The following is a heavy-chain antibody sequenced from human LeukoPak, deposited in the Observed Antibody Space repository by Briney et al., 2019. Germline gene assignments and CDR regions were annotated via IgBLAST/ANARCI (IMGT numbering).Heavy chain of an antibody. J-gene: IGHJ4*02. D-gene: IGHD5-18*01. Sequence: GAPVKVSCKASGYTFTNYGIIWVRQAPGQGLEWMGWISVDYGKTNYAQKFQGRVTMTTDTSTKTAYMELRSLRSDDTAVYYCAREFGYSYGNGFDYWGQGTLVTVSS. V-gene: IGHV1-18*01. CDR3: AREFGYSYGNGFDY. CDR2: ISVDYGKT. CDR1: GYTFTNYG.